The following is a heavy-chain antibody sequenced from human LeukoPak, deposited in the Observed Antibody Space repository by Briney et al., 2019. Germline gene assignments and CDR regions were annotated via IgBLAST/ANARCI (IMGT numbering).Heavy chain of an antibody. Sequence: QAGGSLRLSCAASGFSVSNTYMSWVRQAPGEGLEWVSVIFRGEKTYYADSVKGRFTISRDSSTNTVYLQMASLRAEDTAIYYCVKEVPGTTVYDWGQGTLVTVSS. J-gene: IGHJ4*02. V-gene: IGHV3-66*01. D-gene: IGHD4-17*01. CDR3: VKEVPGTTVYD. CDR2: IFRGEKT. CDR1: GFSVSNTY.